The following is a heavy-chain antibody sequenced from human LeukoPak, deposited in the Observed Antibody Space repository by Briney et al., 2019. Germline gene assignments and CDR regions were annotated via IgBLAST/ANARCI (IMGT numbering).Heavy chain of an antibody. CDR2: ISYDGSNK. V-gene: IGHV3-30*18. Sequence: GGSLRLSCAASGVTFSSYGMHWVRQAPGKGLEWVAVISYDGSNKYYADSVKGRFTISRDNSRNTLYLQMNSLRAEDTAVYYCAKDGPYGSGSYQGYWGQGTLVTVSS. D-gene: IGHD3-10*01. J-gene: IGHJ4*02. CDR3: AKDGPYGSGSYQGY. CDR1: GVTFSSYG.